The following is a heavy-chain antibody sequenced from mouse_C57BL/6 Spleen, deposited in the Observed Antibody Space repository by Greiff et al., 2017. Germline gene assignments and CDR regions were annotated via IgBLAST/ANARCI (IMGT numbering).Heavy chain of an antibody. CDR1: GFSLTSYG. CDR3: ARNAMDY. V-gene: IGHV2-2*01. Sequence: VQLQQSGPGLVQPSQSLSITCTVSGFSLTSYGVHWVRQSPGKGLEWRGVIWSGGSTDYNAAFISRLSISKDNSKSQVFFKMNSLQADDTAIYYCARNAMDYWGQGTSVTVSS. J-gene: IGHJ4*01. CDR2: IWSGGST.